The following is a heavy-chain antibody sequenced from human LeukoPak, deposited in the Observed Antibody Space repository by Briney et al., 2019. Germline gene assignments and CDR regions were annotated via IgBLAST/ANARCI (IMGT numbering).Heavy chain of an antibody. CDR1: GFTFSGSW. Sequence: TGGSLRLSCAASGFTFSGSWMGWVRQAPGKGLEWVAIINQNGDEKYYVDSVKGRSTISRDNAKNSLFFQMNSLRAEDTAVYFCVLGYSYGYLFDYRGQGTLVTVAS. CDR2: INQNGDEK. D-gene: IGHD5-18*01. V-gene: IGHV3-7*01. CDR3: VLGYSYGYLFDY. J-gene: IGHJ4*02.